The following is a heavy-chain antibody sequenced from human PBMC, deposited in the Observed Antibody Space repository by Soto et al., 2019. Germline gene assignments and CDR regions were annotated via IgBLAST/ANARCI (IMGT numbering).Heavy chain of an antibody. J-gene: IGHJ4*02. Sequence: QVQLQESGPGLVKPSQTLSLTCTVSGGSISSGDYYWSWIRQPPGKGLEWIGYIYHSGSTYYNPSLESRVTISVDTSKNQFSLKLSSVTAADTAVYYCARESGLMMATIEFDYWGQGTLVTVSS. CDR1: GGSISSGDYY. CDR3: ARESGLMMATIEFDY. V-gene: IGHV4-30-4*01. D-gene: IGHD5-12*01. CDR2: IYHSGST.